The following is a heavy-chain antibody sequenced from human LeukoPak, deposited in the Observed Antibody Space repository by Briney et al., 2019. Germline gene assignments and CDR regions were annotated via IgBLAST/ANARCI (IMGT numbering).Heavy chain of an antibody. CDR1: GGSFSGYY. D-gene: IGHD2-15*01. J-gene: IGHJ5*02. CDR3: ARGLVAYFLNWIDP. V-gene: IGHV4-34*01. Sequence: PSETLSLTCAVYGGSFSGYYWSWIRQPPGKGLEWIGEINHSGSTNYNPSLKSRVTISVDTSKNQFSLKLSSVTAADTAVYYCARGLVAYFLNWIDPWGQGTLLTVSS. CDR2: INHSGST.